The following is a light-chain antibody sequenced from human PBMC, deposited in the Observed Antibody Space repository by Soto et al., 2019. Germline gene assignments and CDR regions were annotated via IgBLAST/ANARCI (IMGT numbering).Light chain of an antibody. CDR3: QQYNNWPLT. CDR1: QSVSSN. Sequence: IVMTQSPATLSVSPGERATLSCRASQSVSSNLAWYQQKPGQPPRLLIYGASTRATGIPVRFSGSGSGTEFTLTISSLQSEDFAVYYCQQYNNWPLTFGGGTKVEIK. V-gene: IGKV3-15*01. CDR2: GAS. J-gene: IGKJ4*01.